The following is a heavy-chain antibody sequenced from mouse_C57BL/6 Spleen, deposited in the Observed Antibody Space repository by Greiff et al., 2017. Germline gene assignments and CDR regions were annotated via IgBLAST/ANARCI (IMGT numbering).Heavy chain of an antibody. CDR3: ARGDYEYGEVYYAMDY. J-gene: IGHJ4*01. CDR2: IYPRDGST. D-gene: IGHD2-4*01. CDR1: GYTFTDHT. V-gene: IGHV1-78*01. Sequence: QVQLKESDAELVKPGASVKISCKVSGYTFTDHTIHWMKQRPEQGLEWIGYIYPRDGSTKYNEKFKGKATLTADKSSSTAYMQLNSLTSEDSAVYFCARGDYEYGEVYYAMDYWGQGTSVTVSS.